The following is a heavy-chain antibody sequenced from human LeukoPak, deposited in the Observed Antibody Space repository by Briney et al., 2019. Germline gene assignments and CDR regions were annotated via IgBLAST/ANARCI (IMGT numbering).Heavy chain of an antibody. J-gene: IGHJ4*02. V-gene: IGHV3-53*01. CDR1: GFTVSSNY. D-gene: IGHD3-10*01. CDR2: IYSGGST. Sequence: QTGGSLRLSCAASGFTVSSNYMSWVRQAPGKGLEWVSVIYSGGSTYYADSVKGRFTISRDNSKNTPYLQMNSLRAEDTAVYYCARIVRFGELQRDYWGQGTLVTVSS. CDR3: ARIVRFGELQRDY.